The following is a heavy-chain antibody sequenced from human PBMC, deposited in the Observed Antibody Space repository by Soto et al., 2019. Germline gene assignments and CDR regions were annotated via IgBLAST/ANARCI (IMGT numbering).Heavy chain of an antibody. CDR2: NYPGDSDT. V-gene: IGHV5-51*01. Sequence: ESMQISSNGSGYSFAGYWSGSVRLMTGKGLEWMGINYPGDSDTRYSPSFRGQVTISAEKSSSTIFLQWSIREDSETATYYSARQRRNASYKCVLCPMDVWGQGTTVTVS. CDR3: ARQRRNASYKCVLCPMDV. CDR1: GYSFAGYW. J-gene: IGHJ6*02. D-gene: IGHD2-21*01.